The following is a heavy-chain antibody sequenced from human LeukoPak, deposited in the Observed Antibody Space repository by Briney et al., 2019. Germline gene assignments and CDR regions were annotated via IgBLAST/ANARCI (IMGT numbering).Heavy chain of an antibody. CDR2: IYYSGSA. J-gene: IGHJ6*02. Sequence: SETLSLTCTVSGDSIRSSYWSWIRQPPGKGLEWIGFIYYSGSANYSPSLKSRVTISLDTSQNQISLNLTSVTAADTAVYYCARSSGSGSRNYYYYPLDVWGQGTTVSVSS. D-gene: IGHD3-10*01. CDR3: ARSSGSGSRNYYYYPLDV. V-gene: IGHV4-59*01. CDR1: GDSIRSSY.